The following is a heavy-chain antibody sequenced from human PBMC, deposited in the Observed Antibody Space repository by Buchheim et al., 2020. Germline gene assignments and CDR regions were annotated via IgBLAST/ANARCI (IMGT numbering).Heavy chain of an antibody. CDR1: GFTVSSNY. Sequence: EVQLVESGGGLVQPGGSLRLSCAASGFTVSSNYMSWVRQAPGKGLEWVSVIYSGGSTYYADSVKGRFTISRDNSKNTLSLQMNSLRAEDTAVYYCARESYDSSGEGPAYYYYYGMDVWGQGTT. D-gene: IGHD3-22*01. J-gene: IGHJ6*02. CDR3: ARESYDSSGEGPAYYYYYGMDV. CDR2: IYSGGST. V-gene: IGHV3-66*02.